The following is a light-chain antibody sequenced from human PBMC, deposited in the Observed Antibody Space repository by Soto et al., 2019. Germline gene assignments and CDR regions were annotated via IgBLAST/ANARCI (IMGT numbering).Light chain of an antibody. J-gene: IGKJ2*01. CDR1: ESISSNY. CDR3: QQYGGSSPYT. CDR2: GAS. Sequence: TVLTQSPGTLSLSPGERATLSCRASESISSNYLAWYQHKPGQAPRLLIYGASDRATGIPDRFSGSGSGTDFTLTISRLEPEDIAVYFCQQYGGSSPYTFGQGTKLEIK. V-gene: IGKV3-20*01.